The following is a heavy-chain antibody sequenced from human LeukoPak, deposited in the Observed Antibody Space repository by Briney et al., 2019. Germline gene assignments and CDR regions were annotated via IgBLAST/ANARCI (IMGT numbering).Heavy chain of an antibody. D-gene: IGHD6-13*01. V-gene: IGHV1-18*01. Sequence: ASVKASCKASGYTFTSYGISWVRQAPGQGLEWMGWISAYNGNTNYAQKLQGRVTMTTDTSTSTAYMELRSLRSDDTAVYYCARTASIAAAGTFDYWGQGTLVTVSS. J-gene: IGHJ4*02. CDR2: ISAYNGNT. CDR1: GYTFTSYG. CDR3: ARTASIAAAGTFDY.